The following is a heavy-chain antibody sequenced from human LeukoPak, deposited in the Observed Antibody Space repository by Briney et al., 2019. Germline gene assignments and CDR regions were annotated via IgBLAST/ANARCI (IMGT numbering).Heavy chain of an antibody. D-gene: IGHD6-13*01. V-gene: IGHV1-69*13. CDR2: IIPIFGTA. J-gene: IGHJ4*02. CDR1: GGTFSSYA. CDR3: ARDAAAAGKFDY. Sequence: SVKVSCKASGGTFSSYAISWVRPAPGQGLEWMGGIIPIFGTANYTQKFQGRVTITADESTSTAYMELSSLRSEDTAVYYCARDAAAAGKFDYWGQGTLVTVSS.